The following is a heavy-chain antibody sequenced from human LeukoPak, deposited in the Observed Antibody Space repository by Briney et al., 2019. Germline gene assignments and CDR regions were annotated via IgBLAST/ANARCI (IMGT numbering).Heavy chain of an antibody. Sequence: PSETLSLTCTVSGGSINSGVYYRPWIRQHPGKGLEWIGYVYFSGSTSYTPSLKSRVTISIDTSKNHFSLTLTSVTAADTAVYYCARGPTSGWAYYFDSWGQGTLVTVSS. CDR3: ARGPTSGWAYYFDS. V-gene: IGHV4-31*03. CDR1: GGSINSGVYY. CDR2: VYFSGST. D-gene: IGHD6-19*01. J-gene: IGHJ4*02.